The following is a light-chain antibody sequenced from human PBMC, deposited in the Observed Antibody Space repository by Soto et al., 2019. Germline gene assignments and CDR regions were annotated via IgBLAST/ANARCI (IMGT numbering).Light chain of an antibody. J-gene: IGKJ1*01. V-gene: IGKV1-5*01. Sequence: DIQMTQSPSTLSASVGDRVTITCRASQSISRWLAWHQQKPGKAPRLLIYDASNLQRGVPSRFSGSGSGTEFTLTIASLQPDDFATYYCQQYNDYSGMFGQGTKV. CDR1: QSISRW. CDR2: DAS. CDR3: QQYNDYSGM.